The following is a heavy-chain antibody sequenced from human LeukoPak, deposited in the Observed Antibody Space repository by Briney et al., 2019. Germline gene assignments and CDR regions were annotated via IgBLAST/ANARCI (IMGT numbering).Heavy chain of an antibody. V-gene: IGHV3-23*01. CDR2: ISGSGGST. CDR3: AKNAAAGRGRAFDI. J-gene: IGHJ3*02. D-gene: IGHD6-13*01. CDR1: GFTFSSYA. Sequence: GGSLRLSCAASGFTFSSYAMSWVRQTPGKGLVWVSTISGSGGSTYYADSVKGRFTISRDNSKNTLYLQMNSLRAEDTAVYYCAKNAAAGRGRAFDIWGQGTLVTVSS.